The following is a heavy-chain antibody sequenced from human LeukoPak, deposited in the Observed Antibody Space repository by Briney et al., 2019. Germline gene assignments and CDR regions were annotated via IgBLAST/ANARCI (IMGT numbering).Heavy chain of an antibody. CDR1: GGSFSGYY. D-gene: IGHD1-26*01. Sequence: SETLSLTCAVYGGSFSGYYWSWIRQPPGKGLEWIGEINHSGRTNYNPSLKSRVTISVDTSKEQFSLKLSSVTAADTAVYYCARGVSPKGMGGRRFDYWGQGTLVTVSS. CDR2: INHSGRT. V-gene: IGHV4-34*01. CDR3: ARGVSPKGMGGRRFDY. J-gene: IGHJ4*02.